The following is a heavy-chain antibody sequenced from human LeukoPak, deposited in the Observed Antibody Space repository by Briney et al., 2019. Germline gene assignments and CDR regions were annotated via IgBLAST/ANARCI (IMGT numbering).Heavy chain of an antibody. D-gene: IGHD6-6*01. CDR2: IYYSGNT. CDR1: GDSISSSNSY. Sequence: SETLSLTCTVSGDSISSSNSYWGWIRQPPGKGLEWIGSIYYSGNTYYNASLKSRVTISVDTSKNQFSLKLTSVTAADTAVYYCARDPHRSSSSSPDYWYFDLWGRGTLVTVSS. CDR3: ARDPHRSSSSSPDYWYFDL. J-gene: IGHJ2*01. V-gene: IGHV4-39*02.